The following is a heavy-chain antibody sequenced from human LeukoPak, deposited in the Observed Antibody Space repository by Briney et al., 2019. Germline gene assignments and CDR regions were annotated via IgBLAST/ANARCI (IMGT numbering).Heavy chain of an antibody. CDR1: GFTFGSYA. D-gene: IGHD3-22*01. J-gene: IGHJ4*02. V-gene: IGHV3-23*01. CDR3: AKDRGSGYHYFDY. Sequence: PGGSLGLSCAASGFTFGSYAMSWVRQAPGKGLEWVSAISGSGGSTYYADSVKGRFTISRDNSKNTLYLQMNSLRAEDTAAYYCAKDRGSGYHYFDYWGQGTLVTVSS. CDR2: ISGSGGST.